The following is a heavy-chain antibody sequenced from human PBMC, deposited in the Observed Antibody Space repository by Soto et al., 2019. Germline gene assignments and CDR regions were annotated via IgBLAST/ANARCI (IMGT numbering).Heavy chain of an antibody. CDR1: GYPFTGYY. J-gene: IGHJ6*02. CDR3: ARGEAYCSSTSCYTYYSYHYGMDV. Sequence: GSGKVYFKASGYPFTGYYMHLVRQAPGQGLEWIGWMNPNSGGTNYAQKFQGWVTMTRDTSISTAYMELSRLRSDDTAVYYCARGEAYCSSTSCYTYYSYHYGMDVWGQGTTVTVSS. V-gene: IGHV1-2*04. CDR2: MNPNSGGT. D-gene: IGHD2-2*02.